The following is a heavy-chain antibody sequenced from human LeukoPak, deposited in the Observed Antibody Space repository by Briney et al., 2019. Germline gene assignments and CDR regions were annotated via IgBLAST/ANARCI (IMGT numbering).Heavy chain of an antibody. J-gene: IGHJ4*02. V-gene: IGHV5-10-1*01. D-gene: IGHD6-19*01. CDR3: ARLSSGWYQNFFDY. CDR2: IDPSDSYT. Sequence: IDPSDSYTNYSPSFQGHVTISADKSISTAYLQWSSLKASDTAMYYCARLSSGWYQNFFDYWGQGTLVTVSS.